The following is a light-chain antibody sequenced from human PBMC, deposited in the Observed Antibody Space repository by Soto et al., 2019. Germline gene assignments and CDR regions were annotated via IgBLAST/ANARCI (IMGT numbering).Light chain of an antibody. CDR1: SSNIGSNT. CDR2: SNN. Sequence: QSVLTQPPSASGTPGQRVTISCSGSSSNIGSNTVNWYQQLPGTAPKLLIYSNNQRPSGVPDRFSGSKSGTSASLAISGQQSEEEAYYYCAAWDDSLNGWVFGGGTKLTVL. J-gene: IGLJ3*02. CDR3: AAWDDSLNGWV. V-gene: IGLV1-44*01.